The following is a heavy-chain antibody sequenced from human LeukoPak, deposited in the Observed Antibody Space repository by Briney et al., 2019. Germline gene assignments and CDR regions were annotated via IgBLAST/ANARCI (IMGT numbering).Heavy chain of an antibody. J-gene: IGHJ4*02. CDR1: VFTFSSYW. CDR3: ARRQSGFDF. Sequence: SGGSLRLSCAASVFTFSSYWMTCFRQAPGKGLEWVANIERDGSEKNYVDSVKGRFTISRDNAKNSLYLQMNSLRAEDTAVYYCARRQSGFDFWGQGTLVTVSS. D-gene: IGHD3-3*01. V-gene: IGHV3-7*05. CDR2: IERDGSEK.